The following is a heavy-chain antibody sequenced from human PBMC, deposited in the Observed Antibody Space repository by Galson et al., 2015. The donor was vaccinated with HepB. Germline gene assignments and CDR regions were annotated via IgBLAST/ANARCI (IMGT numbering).Heavy chain of an antibody. V-gene: IGHV3-48*01. CDR2: ISAGSTTT. Sequence: SLRLSCAASGVTIPSYSMNWVRKAPGKGLEWLAYISAGSTTTYYAASVKGRFTISRDNAKNFLYLHMNSLRGEDTAVYYCARNPASYDYYNMDVWGHGTTVTVSS. CDR1: GVTIPSYS. J-gene: IGHJ6*02. CDR3: ARNPASYDYYNMDV.